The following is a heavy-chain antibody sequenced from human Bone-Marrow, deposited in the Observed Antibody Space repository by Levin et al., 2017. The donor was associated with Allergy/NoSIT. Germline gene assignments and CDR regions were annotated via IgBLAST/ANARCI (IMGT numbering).Heavy chain of an antibody. CDR2: IWSDGNSQ. CDR3: ARDRGVRDLDH. D-gene: IGHD2-21*01. V-gene: IGHV3-33*01. Sequence: GESLKISCVVSGLTFSTSGMHWVRQAPGKGLEWVAMIWSDGNSQYYADSVKGRFTISRDNSKNTLYLEMNSLRAEDTAVYYCARDRGVRDLDHWGQGTLVTVSS. J-gene: IGHJ4*02. CDR1: GLTFSTSG.